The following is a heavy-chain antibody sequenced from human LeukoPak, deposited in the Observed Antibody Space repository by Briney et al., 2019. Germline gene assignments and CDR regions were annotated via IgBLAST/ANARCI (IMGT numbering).Heavy chain of an antibody. Sequence: PGGSLRLSCAASGFTFSSYAMSWVRQAPGKGLEWVSAISGSGGSTYYADSVKGRFTISRDNSKNTLYLQMNSLRAEDTAVYYCAKIGPPGATQSGHPIDYWGQGTLATVSS. CDR3: AKIGPPGATQSGHPIDY. CDR1: GFTFSSYA. V-gene: IGHV3-23*01. CDR2: ISGSGGST. D-gene: IGHD1-26*01. J-gene: IGHJ4*02.